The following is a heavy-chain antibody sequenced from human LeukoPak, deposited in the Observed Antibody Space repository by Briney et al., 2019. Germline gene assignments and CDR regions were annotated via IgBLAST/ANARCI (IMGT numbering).Heavy chain of an antibody. CDR3: ARVNDFWSGYTNFDY. V-gene: IGHV4-59*01. Sequence: SETLSLTCTVSGGSISSYYWSWIRQPPGKGLEWIGYIYYSGSTNHNPSLKSRVTISVDTSKKQFSLKLSSVTAADTAVYYCARVNDFWSGYTNFDYWGQGTLVTVSS. J-gene: IGHJ4*02. CDR2: IYYSGST. CDR1: GGSISSYY. D-gene: IGHD3-3*01.